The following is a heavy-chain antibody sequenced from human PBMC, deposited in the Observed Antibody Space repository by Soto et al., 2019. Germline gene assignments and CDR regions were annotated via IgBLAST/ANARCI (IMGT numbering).Heavy chain of an antibody. J-gene: IGHJ3*01. CDR1: GYAFGAYY. Sequence: GASVKVSCKASGYAFGAYYIYWVRQAPGQGLEWMGYINPHGGGARYVQEFRARLTITTDTPKDTAYMEMRRLTSDDTDIYYCAKDRVRTPNGVDSFDVWGQGTSVTVSS. CDR3: AKDRVRTPNGVDSFDV. CDR2: INPHGGGA. V-gene: IGHV1-2*02. D-gene: IGHD2-8*01.